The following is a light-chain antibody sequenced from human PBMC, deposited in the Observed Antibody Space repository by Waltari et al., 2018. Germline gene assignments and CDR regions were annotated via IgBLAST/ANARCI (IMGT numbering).Light chain of an antibody. CDR3: QQYNTYSWT. CDR2: TAS. V-gene: IGKV1-5*01. J-gene: IGKJ1*01. CDR1: QSISSW. Sequence: DIHLTQSPSSLSASVGDRVTITCRASQSISSWLAWYQQKPGKAPKLLIYTASTLQSGVPSRFSGSGSGTEFTLTISSLQPDDFATYYCQQYNTYSWTFGQGTKVEIK.